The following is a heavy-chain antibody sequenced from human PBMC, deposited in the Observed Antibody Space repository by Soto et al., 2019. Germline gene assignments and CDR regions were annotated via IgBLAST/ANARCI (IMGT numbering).Heavy chain of an antibody. D-gene: IGHD3-22*01. J-gene: IGHJ4*02. V-gene: IGHV3-23*01. CDR2: ISGSGGST. Sequence: GGSLRLSCAASGFTFSSYAMSWVRQAPGKGLEWVSAISGSGGSTYYADSVKGRFTISRDNSKNTLYLQMNSLRAEDTAVYYCAKKDRYYDSSGSYFNYFDYWGQGTRVTVSS. CDR3: AKKDRYYDSSGSYFNYFDY. CDR1: GFTFSSYA.